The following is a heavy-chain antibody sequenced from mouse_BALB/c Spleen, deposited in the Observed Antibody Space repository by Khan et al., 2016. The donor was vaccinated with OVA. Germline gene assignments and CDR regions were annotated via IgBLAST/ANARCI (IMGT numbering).Heavy chain of an antibody. CDR2: INTYTGEP. Sequence: QIQLVQSGPELKKPGETVKISCKASGDTFRNYGMNWVKQAPGKGLKWMGWINTYTGEPTYADDFKGRFAFSLETSASTAYLQINNLKNEDTATFIGEKPACFSYVMVYWGQGTSVTVSA. CDR1: GDTFRNYG. CDR3: EKPACFSYVMVY. V-gene: IGHV9-3-1*01. J-gene: IGHJ4*01.